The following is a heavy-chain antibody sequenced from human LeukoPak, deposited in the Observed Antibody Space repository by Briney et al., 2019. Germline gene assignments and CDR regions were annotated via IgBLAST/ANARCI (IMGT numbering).Heavy chain of an antibody. D-gene: IGHD2-15*01. CDR3: TTGYHTPSHDGY. J-gene: IGHJ4*02. CDR2: IRSKIDGATT. Sequence: GGSLRLSCAASGFTFSSSWMNWVRQAPGKGLEWIALIRSKIDGATTDYAAPVNGRFIISRDDSQNTLSLQMHSLKTEDTGIYFCTTGYHTPSHDGYWGQGTLVIVSS. CDR1: GFTFSSSW. V-gene: IGHV3-15*01.